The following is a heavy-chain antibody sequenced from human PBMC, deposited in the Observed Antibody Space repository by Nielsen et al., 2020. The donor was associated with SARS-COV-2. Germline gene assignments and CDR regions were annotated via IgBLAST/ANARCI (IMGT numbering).Heavy chain of an antibody. CDR3: ATGAAAGTGNYYYCMDV. J-gene: IGHJ6*02. D-gene: IGHD6-13*01. Sequence: SLKISCAASGFTFDDYAMHWVRQAPGKGLEWVSGISWNSGSIGYADSVKGRFTISRDNAKNSLYLQMNSLRAEDTALYYCATGAAAGTGNYYYCMDVWGQGTTVTVSS. CDR1: GFTFDDYA. CDR2: ISWNSGSI. V-gene: IGHV3-9*01.